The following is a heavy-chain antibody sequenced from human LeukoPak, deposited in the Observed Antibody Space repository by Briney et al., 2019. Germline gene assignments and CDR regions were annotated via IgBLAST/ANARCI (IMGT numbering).Heavy chain of an antibody. CDR1: GGSISSGGNY. CDR2: IYYSGST. J-gene: IGHJ6*02. Sequence: KASETLCLTCTVSGGSISSGGNYWSWIRPHPGKGLGWSGYIYYSGSTYYNACLKSRVTISVDTSKNQFSLKLTSVTEADTAVYYCARDRYDSYPMDVWGQGTTVTVSS. CDR3: ARDRYDSYPMDV. V-gene: IGHV4-31*03. D-gene: IGHD3-3*01.